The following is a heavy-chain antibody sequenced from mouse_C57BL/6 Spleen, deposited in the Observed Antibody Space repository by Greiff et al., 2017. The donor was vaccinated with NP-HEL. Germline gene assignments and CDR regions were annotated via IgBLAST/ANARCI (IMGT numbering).Heavy chain of an antibody. V-gene: IGHV6-3*01. Sequence: EVKLEESGGGLVQPGGSMKLSCVASGFTFSNYWMNWVRQSPEKGLEWVAQIRLKSDNYATHYAESVKGRFTISRDDSKSSVYLQMNNLRAEDTGIYYCTGGHYGSSYDAMDYWGQGTSVTVSS. CDR2: IRLKSDNYAT. D-gene: IGHD1-1*01. CDR1: GFTFSNYW. J-gene: IGHJ4*01. CDR3: TGGHYGSSYDAMDY.